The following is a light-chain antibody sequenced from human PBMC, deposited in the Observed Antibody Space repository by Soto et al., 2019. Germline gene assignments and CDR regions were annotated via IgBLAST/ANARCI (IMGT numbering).Light chain of an antibody. Sequence: EIVLTQSPGTLSLSPGERATLSCRASQSVGSYLAWYQQKPGQAPRLLIYDASNRATGIPARFSGSGSGTDFTLTISSLEPEDFAVYYCQQRSTWPWTFGQGAKVEI. V-gene: IGKV3-11*01. CDR1: QSVGSY. CDR2: DAS. CDR3: QQRSTWPWT. J-gene: IGKJ1*01.